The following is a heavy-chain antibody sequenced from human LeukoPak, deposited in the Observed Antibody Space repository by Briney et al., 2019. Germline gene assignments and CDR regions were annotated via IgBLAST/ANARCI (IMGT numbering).Heavy chain of an antibody. Sequence: SETLSLTCTVSGYSMSSGYYWGWIRHPPGKGLQWIGSIFHNGNSYYNPSLKSRLTITVDTSKNQFSLKVNSVTAAGTAVFYFERVGYNWNLWCYFCGQGTTVTVSS. CDR3: ERVGYNWNLWCYF. D-gene: IGHD1-7*01. J-gene: IGHJ3*01. CDR2: IFHNGNS. V-gene: IGHV4-38-2*02. CDR1: GYSMSSGYY.